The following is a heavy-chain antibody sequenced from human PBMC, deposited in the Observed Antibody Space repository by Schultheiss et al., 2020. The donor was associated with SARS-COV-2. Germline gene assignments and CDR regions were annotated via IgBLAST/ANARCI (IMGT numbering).Heavy chain of an antibody. D-gene: IGHD3-22*01. CDR2: ISYDGSNK. CDR3: ARVYDSSGYYYGGYYYYGMDV. Sequence: GGSLRLSCAASGFTFSSYGMHWVRQAPGKGLEWVAVISYDGSNKYYADSVKGRFTISRDNSKNTLYLQMNSLRAEDTAVYYCARVYDSSGYYYGGYYYYGMDVWGQGTTVTVSS. V-gene: IGHV3-30*03. J-gene: IGHJ6*02. CDR1: GFTFSSYG.